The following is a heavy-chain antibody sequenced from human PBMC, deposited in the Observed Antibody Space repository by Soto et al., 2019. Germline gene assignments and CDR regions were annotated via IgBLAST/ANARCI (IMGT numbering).Heavy chain of an antibody. V-gene: IGHV2-5*02. CDR3: AHRPGVVGGYDRATFDY. D-gene: IGHD5-12*01. CDR2: IYWDDDK. CDR1: GFSLSTSGVG. J-gene: IGHJ4*02. Sequence: SGPTLVKPTQTLTLTCTFSGFSLSTSGVGVGWIRQPPGKALEWLALIYWDDDKRYSPSLKSRLTITKDTSKNQVVLTMTNMDPVDTATYYCAHRPGVVGGYDRATFDYWGQGTLVTVSS.